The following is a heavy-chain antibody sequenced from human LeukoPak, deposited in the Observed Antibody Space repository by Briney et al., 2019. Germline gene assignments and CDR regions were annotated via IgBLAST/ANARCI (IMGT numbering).Heavy chain of an antibody. CDR2: INHSGST. V-gene: IGHV4-34*01. CDR1: GGSFSGYY. CDR3: ARVASPYRAARTYWYFDL. D-gene: IGHD6-6*01. J-gene: IGHJ2*01. Sequence: PSETLSLTCAVYGGSFSGYYWSWIRQPPGQGLGWIGEINHSGSTNYNPSLKSRVTISVDTSKNQFSLKLSAVTAADTAVYYCARVASPYRAARTYWYFDLWGRGTLVTVSS.